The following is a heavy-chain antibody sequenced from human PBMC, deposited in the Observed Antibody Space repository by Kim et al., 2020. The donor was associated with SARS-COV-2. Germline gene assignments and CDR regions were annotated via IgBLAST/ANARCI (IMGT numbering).Heavy chain of an antibody. D-gene: IGHD6-19*01. CDR1: GYTFTSYG. V-gene: IGHV1-18*01. CDR2: ISAYNGNT. J-gene: IGHJ6*02. Sequence: ASVKVSCKASGYTFTSYGISWVRQAPGQGLEWMGWISAYNGNTNYAQKLQGRVTMTTDTSTSTAYMELRSLRSDDTAVYYCAREASSGWYVIGYYYGMDVWGQGTTGTVSS. CDR3: AREASSGWYVIGYYYGMDV.